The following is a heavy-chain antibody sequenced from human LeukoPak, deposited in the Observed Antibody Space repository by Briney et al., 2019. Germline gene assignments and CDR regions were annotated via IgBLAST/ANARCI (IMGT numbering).Heavy chain of an antibody. V-gene: IGHV4-39*02. J-gene: IGHJ6*03. CDR2: IYYTEST. CDR3: ARVRGIALPGDRYMDV. D-gene: IGHD6-19*01. CDR1: GGSISHSGYF. Sequence: PSETLSLTCTVSGGSISHSGYFWAWIRQPPGKGLEWVGHIYYTESTHYSPSLKSRVTMSFDASRNQFSLNVSSVTAADTAAYYCARVRGIALPGDRYMDVWGKGTTVTVSS.